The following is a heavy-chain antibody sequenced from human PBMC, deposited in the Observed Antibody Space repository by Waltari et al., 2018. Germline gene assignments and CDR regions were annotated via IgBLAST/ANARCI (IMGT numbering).Heavy chain of an antibody. V-gene: IGHV4-4*02. Sequence: QLQLQESGPGLVKPSGTLSLTCDVSGDSMTTPDCWSWVRQSPQKGREWLGQVRGDGRSNYNPSFASRVTVSLDTSNNQFSLRMTSATAADTAMYYCARDRGRGLYLDTWGPGTLVTVSP. CDR3: ARDRGRGLYLDT. D-gene: IGHD2-15*01. CDR2: VRGDGRS. CDR1: GDSMTTPDC. J-gene: IGHJ5*02.